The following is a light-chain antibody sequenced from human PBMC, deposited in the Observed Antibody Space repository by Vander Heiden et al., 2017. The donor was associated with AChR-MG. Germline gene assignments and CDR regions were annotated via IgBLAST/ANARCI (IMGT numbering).Light chain of an antibody. J-gene: IGLJ3*02. CDR1: SSDVGGYNY. CDR2: DVS. V-gene: IGLV2-14*01. Sequence: QSALTQPASVSGSPGQSITISCTGTSSDVGGYNYVSWYQQHPGKAPKLMIYDVSKRPSGVSDRFSGSKSGSTASLTISGLQAEDEADYHCSSYTNTGTWVVGGETKLNVL. CDR3: SSYTNTGTWV.